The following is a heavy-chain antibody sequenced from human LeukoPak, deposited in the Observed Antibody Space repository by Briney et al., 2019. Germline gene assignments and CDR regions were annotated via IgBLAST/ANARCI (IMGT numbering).Heavy chain of an antibody. V-gene: IGHV3-21*01. Sequence: GGSLRLSCAASGFTFSSYSMNWVRQAPGKGLEWVSSISSSSSYIYYADSVKGRFTISRDNAKNSLYLQMNSLRAEDTAVYYCARDGGYSYGYDHWGQGTLVTVSS. D-gene: IGHD5-18*01. CDR2: ISSSSSYI. J-gene: IGHJ4*02. CDR1: GFTFSSYS. CDR3: ARDGGYSYGYDH.